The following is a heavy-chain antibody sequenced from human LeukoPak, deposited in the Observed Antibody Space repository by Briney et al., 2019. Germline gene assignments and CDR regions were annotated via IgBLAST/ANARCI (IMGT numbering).Heavy chain of an antibody. CDR1: GFTFGGSA. CDR2: IRTKGNDYAT. J-gene: IGHJ4*02. Sequence: PGGSLKLSCAASGFTFGGSAMHWVRQASGKGLEWVGRIRTKGNDYATAYAASVKVRFTISRDDSKNTAYLQMNSLKTEDTAVYYCAGPYDTTGHAFDYWGRGTLVTVSS. V-gene: IGHV3-73*01. CDR3: AGPYDTTGHAFDY. D-gene: IGHD3-22*01.